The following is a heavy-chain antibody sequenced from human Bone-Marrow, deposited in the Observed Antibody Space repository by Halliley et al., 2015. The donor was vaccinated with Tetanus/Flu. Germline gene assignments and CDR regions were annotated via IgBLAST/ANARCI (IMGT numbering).Heavy chain of an antibody. CDR1: GFSFSHYG. CDR2: IAYDESFK. CDR3: AKTMERGVITTRPMDV. V-gene: IGHV3-30*18. J-gene: IGHJ6*02. D-gene: IGHD3-10*01. Sequence: SLRLSCAVSGFSFSHYGMHWVRQAPGKGLEWVAVIAYDESFKSYAASVKGRFTISRDNSKSTLYLQMNSLRDEDTAVYYCAKTMERGVITTRPMDVWGQGTTVTVSS.